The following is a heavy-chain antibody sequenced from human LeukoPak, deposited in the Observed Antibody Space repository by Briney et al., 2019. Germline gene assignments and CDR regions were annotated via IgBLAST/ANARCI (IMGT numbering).Heavy chain of an antibody. CDR3: ARESGGYRPLDY. CDR1: GGSISSSSYY. J-gene: IGHJ4*02. Sequence: SETLSLTCTASGGSISSSSYYWGWIRQPAGKGLEWIGRMYASGTTNYNPSLKSRVTMSVDTSKNQFSLKLSSVTAADTAMYYCARESGGYRPLDYWGQGTPVTVSS. CDR2: MYASGTT. D-gene: IGHD1-26*01. V-gene: IGHV4-61*02.